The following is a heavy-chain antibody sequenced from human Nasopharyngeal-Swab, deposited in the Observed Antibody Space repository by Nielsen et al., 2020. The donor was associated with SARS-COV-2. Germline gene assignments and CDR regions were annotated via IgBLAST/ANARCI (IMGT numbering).Heavy chain of an antibody. Sequence: GESLKISCAASGFTFSSYSMNWVRQAPGKGLEWVSYISSSSSTIYYADSVKGRFTISRDNAKNSMYLQMNSLRAEDTAVYYCARGDSSGYYGYDHYYFDYWGQGTLVTVSS. V-gene: IGHV3-48*04. CDR1: GFTFSSYS. CDR2: ISSSSSTI. J-gene: IGHJ4*02. D-gene: IGHD3-22*01. CDR3: ARGDSSGYYGYDHYYFDY.